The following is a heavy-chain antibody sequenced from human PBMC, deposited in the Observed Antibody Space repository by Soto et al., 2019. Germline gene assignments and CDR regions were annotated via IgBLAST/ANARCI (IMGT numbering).Heavy chain of an antibody. CDR1: GYTFTSYG. J-gene: IGHJ6*02. D-gene: IGHD5-12*01. CDR2: ISVFKGNT. Sequence: QVQLVQSGGEVKKPGASVKVSCKASGYTFTSYGVSWLRQAPGQGLEWMGWISVFKGNTNYAQKFQGRVTMTTDTXXSXAXXELRSLRSDDTAVYYCAREGTTIRNYDYYYYGLDVWGQGTTVTVSS. CDR3: AREGTTIRNYDYYYYGLDV. V-gene: IGHV1-18*01.